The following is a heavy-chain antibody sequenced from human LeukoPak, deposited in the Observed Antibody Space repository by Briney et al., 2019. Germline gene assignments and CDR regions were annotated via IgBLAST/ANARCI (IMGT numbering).Heavy chain of an antibody. Sequence: SETLSLTCTVSGGYISSYYWSWIRQPPGKGLEWIGYIYYSGSTNYNPYLKSRVTISVDTSKNQFSLKLSSVTAADTAVYYCSRAPLGWYLDYWGQGTLVTVSP. CDR1: GGYISSYY. CDR3: SRAPLGWYLDY. D-gene: IGHD2-15*01. CDR2: IYYSGST. J-gene: IGHJ4*02. V-gene: IGHV4-59*01.